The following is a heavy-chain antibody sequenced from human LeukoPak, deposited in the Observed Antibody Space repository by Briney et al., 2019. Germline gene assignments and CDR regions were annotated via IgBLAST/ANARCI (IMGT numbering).Heavy chain of an antibody. Sequence: TSETLSLTCAVYGGSFIGYYWSWIRQPPGKGLEWIGEINHSGSTNYNPSLKSRVTISVDTSKNQFSLKLSSVTAADTAVYYCARGLPYDFWSGYYRTYYYYYMDVWGKGTTVTVSS. CDR3: ARGLPYDFWSGYYRTYYYYYMDV. J-gene: IGHJ6*03. CDR2: INHSGST. CDR1: GGSFIGYY. D-gene: IGHD3-3*01. V-gene: IGHV4-34*01.